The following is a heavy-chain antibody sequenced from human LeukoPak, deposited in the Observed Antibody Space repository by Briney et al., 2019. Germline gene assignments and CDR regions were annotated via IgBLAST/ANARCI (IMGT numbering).Heavy chain of an antibody. Sequence: ASVKVSCKASGYTFTGYYMHWVRQAPGQGLVWMGWINPNSGGTNYAQKFQGRVTMTRDTSISRAYMELSRLRSDDTAVYYCARVAYSSSWYQVHYMDVWGKGTTVTVSS. CDR1: GYTFTGYY. V-gene: IGHV1-2*02. CDR2: INPNSGGT. J-gene: IGHJ6*03. CDR3: ARVAYSSSWYQVHYMDV. D-gene: IGHD6-13*01.